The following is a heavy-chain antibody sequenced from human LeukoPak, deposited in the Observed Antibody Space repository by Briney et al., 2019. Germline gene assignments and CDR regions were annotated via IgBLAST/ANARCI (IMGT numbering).Heavy chain of an antibody. Sequence: SVKVSCKASGGTFSSYAISWVRQAPGQGLEWMGGIIPIFGTANYAQKFQGRVTMTTDTSTSTAYMELRSLRSDDTAFYYCAREPSASPPDFWGQGTLVTVSS. J-gene: IGHJ4*02. V-gene: IGHV1-69*05. D-gene: IGHD1-26*01. CDR2: IIPIFGTA. CDR3: AREPSASPPDF. CDR1: GGTFSSYA.